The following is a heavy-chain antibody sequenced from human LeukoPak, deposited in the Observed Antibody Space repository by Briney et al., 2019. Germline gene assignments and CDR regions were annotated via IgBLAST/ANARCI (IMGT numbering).Heavy chain of an antibody. CDR1: GFTFGDYY. J-gene: IGHJ4*02. CDR3: ASGDFWRGHYRGLLDY. V-gene: IGHV3-11*01. Sequence: GGSLRLSCAASGFTFGDYYMSWIRQAPGKGLEWVSYISSSASTIYNADYADSVKGRFTISRDNAKNSLYLQMSSLRAEDTAVYYCASGDFWRGHYRGLLDYWGQGTPVTVSS. D-gene: IGHD3-3*01. CDR2: ISSSASTI.